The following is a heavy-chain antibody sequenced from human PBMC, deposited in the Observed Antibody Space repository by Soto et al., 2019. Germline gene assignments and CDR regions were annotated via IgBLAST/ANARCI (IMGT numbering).Heavy chain of an antibody. D-gene: IGHD4-17*01. CDR1: GGTLSSYA. CDR3: ARMPDYARRGDAFDI. CDR2: IIPIFGTA. J-gene: IGHJ3*02. V-gene: IGHV1-69*13. Sequence: ASVKVSCKASGGTLSSYAISWVRQAPGQGLEWMGGIIPIFGTANYAQKFQGRVTITADESTSAAYMELSSLRSEDTAVYYCARMPDYARRGDAFDIWGQGTMVTVSS.